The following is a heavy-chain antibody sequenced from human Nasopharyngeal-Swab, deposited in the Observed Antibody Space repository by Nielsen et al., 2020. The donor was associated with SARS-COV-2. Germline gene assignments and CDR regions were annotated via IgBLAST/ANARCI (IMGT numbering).Heavy chain of an antibody. D-gene: IGHD1-20*01. V-gene: IGHV4-39*01. CDR2: IYYSGST. Sequence: SETLSLTCTVSDGSISSSTYYWAWIRQPPGKGLEWIGSIYYSGSTHYNPSLKSRVTISADTSKNQFSLKLSSVTAADTAVYYCASVRITGTTESYYYYGMDVWGQGTTVTVSS. CDR3: ASVRITGTTESYYYYGMDV. J-gene: IGHJ6*02. CDR1: DGSISSSTYY.